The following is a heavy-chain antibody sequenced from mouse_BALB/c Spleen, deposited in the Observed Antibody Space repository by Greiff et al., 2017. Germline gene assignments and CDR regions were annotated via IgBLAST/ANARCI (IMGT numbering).Heavy chain of an antibody. D-gene: IGHD2-3*01. V-gene: IGHV5-17*02. CDR1: GFTFSSFG. Sequence: EVQVVESGGGLVQPGGSRKLSCAASGFTFSSFGMHWVRQAPEKGLEWVAYISSGSSTIYYADTVKGRFTISRDNPKNTLFLQMTSLRSEDTAMYYCARDGYYEYYYAMDYWGQGTSVTVSS. CDR3: ARDGYYEYYYAMDY. J-gene: IGHJ4*01. CDR2: ISSGSSTI.